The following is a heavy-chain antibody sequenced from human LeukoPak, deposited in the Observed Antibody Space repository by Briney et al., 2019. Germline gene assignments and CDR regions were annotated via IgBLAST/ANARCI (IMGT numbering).Heavy chain of an antibody. CDR2: ISGRGGST. CDR1: GFTLSSYA. J-gene: IGHJ4*02. D-gene: IGHD6-19*01. Sequence: GGSLRLSCVGSGFTLSSYAMSWVRQAPGKGLEWVSNISGRGGSTYYADSVKGRFTISRDNSKNTLYLQMNSLRAEDTAVYYCAKSVGGTGDPVDYWGQGTLVIVSA. V-gene: IGHV3-23*01. CDR3: AKSVGGTGDPVDY.